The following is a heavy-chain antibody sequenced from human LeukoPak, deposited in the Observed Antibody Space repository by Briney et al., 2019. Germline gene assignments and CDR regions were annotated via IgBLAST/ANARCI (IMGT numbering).Heavy chain of an antibody. J-gene: IGHJ4*02. CDR2: INHSGST. V-gene: IGHV4-34*01. CDR3: ARARFLEWFPYN. CDR1: GGSISSYY. D-gene: IGHD3-3*01. Sequence: SETLSLTCTVSGGSISSYYWSWIRQPPGKGLEWIGEINHSGSTNYDPSLKSRVTISVDTSKNQFSLRLSSVTAADTAVYYCARARFLEWFPYNWGQGTLVTVSS.